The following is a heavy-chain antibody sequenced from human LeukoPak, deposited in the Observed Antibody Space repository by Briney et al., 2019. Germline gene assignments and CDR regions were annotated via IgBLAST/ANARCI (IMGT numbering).Heavy chain of an antibody. CDR2: IYYSGST. V-gene: IGHV4-59*11. J-gene: IGHJ6*03. D-gene: IGHD3-3*01. CDR3: ARDLHTYYDFWRGYYKDYYMDV. CDR1: GGSISSHY. Sequence: SETLSLTCTVSGGSISSHYWSWIRQPPGKGLEWIGYIYYSGSTNYIPSLKSRVTISVDTSKNQFSLKLSSVTAADTAVYYCARDLHTYYDFWRGYYKDYYMDVWGKGTTVTVSS.